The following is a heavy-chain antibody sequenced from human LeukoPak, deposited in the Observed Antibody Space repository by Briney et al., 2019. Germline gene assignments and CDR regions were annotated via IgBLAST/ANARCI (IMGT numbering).Heavy chain of an antibody. J-gene: IGHJ6*02. V-gene: IGHV1-2*02. CDR2: INPNSGGT. CDR1: GYTFSGYD. D-gene: IGHD2-2*01. Sequence: ASVKLSCKASGYTFSGYDMHWVRQAPGQGLEWMACINPNSGGTNYADSFKGRVTMSRDTSISTAYMELSRLRSDDTAVYYCARGGGLYCSSTSCYILYYYYGMDVWGQGTTVTVSS. CDR3: ARGGGLYCSSTSCYILYYYYGMDV.